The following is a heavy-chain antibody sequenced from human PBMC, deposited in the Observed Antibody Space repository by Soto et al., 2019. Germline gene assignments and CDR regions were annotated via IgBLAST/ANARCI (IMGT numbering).Heavy chain of an antibody. V-gene: IGHV1-69*01. D-gene: IGHD2-2*01. CDR1: RVAFGKFI. CDR2: IIPVFGTA. CDR3: AKVRYSSPMGYYYGMDV. J-gene: IGHJ6*02. Sequence: QAQLEQSGGEVKKPGSSVKVSCKASRVAFGKFIVTWVRQAPGVGLEWVGGIIPVFGTANYAQKFQGRVTITADESTSTSYMEVNNLRSEDTAVYYCAKVRYSSPMGYYYGMDVWGQGTTVTVSS.